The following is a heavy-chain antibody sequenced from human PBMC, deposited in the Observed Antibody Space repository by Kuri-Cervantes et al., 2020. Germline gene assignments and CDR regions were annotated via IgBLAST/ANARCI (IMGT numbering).Heavy chain of an antibody. J-gene: IGHJ4*02. D-gene: IGHD2-2*01. Sequence: SETLSLTCTVSGGSISSYYWSWIRQPAGKGLEWIGYIYYSGSTNYNPSLKSRVTISVDASKNQFSLKLSSVTAADTAVYYCARHWDCSSTSCTNFDYWGQGTLVTVSS. CDR2: IYYSGST. CDR3: ARHWDCSSTSCTNFDY. V-gene: IGHV4-59*08. CDR1: GGSISSYY.